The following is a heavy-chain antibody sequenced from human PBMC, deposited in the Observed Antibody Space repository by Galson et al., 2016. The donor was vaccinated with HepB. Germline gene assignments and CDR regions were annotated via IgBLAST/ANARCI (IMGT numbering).Heavy chain of an antibody. CDR1: GGTFSSYV. V-gene: IGHV1-69*13. Sequence: SVKVSCKASGGTFSSYVISWVRQAPGQGPEWMGGIIPIFGTPKYAQKFQGRVTISADESTSTTYMDLSSLRFEDTAVYYCATLDNYYGSGTYFPTYYFYYGMDVWGQGTTVTVSS. CDR2: IIPIFGTP. J-gene: IGHJ6*02. D-gene: IGHD3-10*01. CDR3: ATLDNYYGSGTYFPTYYFYYGMDV.